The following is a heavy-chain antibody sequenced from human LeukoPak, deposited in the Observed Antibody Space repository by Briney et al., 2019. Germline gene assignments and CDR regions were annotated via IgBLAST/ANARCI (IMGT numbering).Heavy chain of an antibody. CDR3: ARGYSYGSYYYYYGMDV. CDR2: INPNSGGT. D-gene: IGHD5-18*01. Sequence: LXXMGXINPNSGGTNYAQKFQGRVTMTRHTSISTAYMELSRLRSDDTAVYYCARGYSYGSYYYYYGMDVWGQGTTVTVSS. V-gene: IGHV1-2*02. J-gene: IGHJ6*02.